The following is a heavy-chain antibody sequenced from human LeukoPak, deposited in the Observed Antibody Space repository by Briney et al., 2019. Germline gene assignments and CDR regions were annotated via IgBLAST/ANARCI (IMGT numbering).Heavy chain of an antibody. D-gene: IGHD2-2*01. J-gene: IGHJ5*02. Sequence: GASVKVSCKASGYTFTNHGISWVRQAPGQGLEWMGWISTYYGNTNYAQKLQGRVTMTTDTSTSTAFMELRSLRSDDTAVYYCARDEGYCTITTCYRNWFDPWGQGTLSPSPQ. CDR3: ARDEGYCTITTCYRNWFDP. CDR1: GYTFTNHG. V-gene: IGHV1-18*01. CDR2: ISTYYGNT.